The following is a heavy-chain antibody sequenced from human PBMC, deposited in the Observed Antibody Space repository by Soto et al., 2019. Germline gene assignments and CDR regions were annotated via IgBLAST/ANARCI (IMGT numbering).Heavy chain of an antibody. CDR2: IRSKGSGGTS. Sequence: GSLRLSCTASVFTFGDYAMSWVRQAPGKGLEWVGFIRSKGSGGTSEYAASVKGRFTFSRDDSKSIAYLQMNSLKIEDTAVYYCTRDQPITPWGQGTMVTVSS. CDR3: TRDQPITP. CDR1: VFTFGDYA. V-gene: IGHV3-49*04. D-gene: IGHD3-10*01. J-gene: IGHJ3*01.